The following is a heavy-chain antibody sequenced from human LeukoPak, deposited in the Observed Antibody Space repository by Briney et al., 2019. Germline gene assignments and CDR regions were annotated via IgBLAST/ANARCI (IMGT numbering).Heavy chain of an antibody. CDR3: AKTARGYCSNTSCYRWFDP. Sequence: GGSLRLSCAASGFTFSSYAMSWVRQAPGKGLEWVSAISGSGGSTYYADSVKGRFTISRDNSKNTLYLQMNSLRAEDTAVYYCAKTARGYCSNTSCYRWFDPWGQGTLVTVSS. CDR1: GFTFSSYA. V-gene: IGHV3-23*01. J-gene: IGHJ5*02. D-gene: IGHD2-2*02. CDR2: ISGSGGST.